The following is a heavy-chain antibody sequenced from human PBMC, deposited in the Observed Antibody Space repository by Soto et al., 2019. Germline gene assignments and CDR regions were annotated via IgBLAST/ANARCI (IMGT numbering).Heavy chain of an antibody. V-gene: IGHV4-61*01. CDR3: ARRNNQALVDF. CDR1: GDSVSRGPNY. D-gene: IGHD1-1*01. J-gene: IGHJ4*02. Sequence: QVQLQESGPRLVKPSETLSLTCTVSGDSVSRGPNYWSWIRQPPGGRLEWLGYVYDIQTSNTNPSLRSRVSISKEPSKNQFSLRLTSVTAADTAVYYCARRNNQALVDFWGQGILVVVSS. CDR2: VYDIQTS.